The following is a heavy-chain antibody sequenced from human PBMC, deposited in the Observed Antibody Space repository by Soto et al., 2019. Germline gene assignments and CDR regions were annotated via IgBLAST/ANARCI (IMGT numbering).Heavy chain of an antibody. CDR3: ARDPPYDYDILTGFPNYYYYGMDV. V-gene: IGHV1-46*01. CDR1: GYTFTSYY. D-gene: IGHD3-9*01. CDR2: INPSGGST. Sequence: VASVKVSCKASGYTFTSYYMHWVRQAPGQGLEWMGIINPSGGSTSYAQKFQGRVTMTRDTSTSTVYMELSSLGSEDTAVYYCARDPPYDYDILTGFPNYYYYGMDVWGQGTTVTVSS. J-gene: IGHJ6*02.